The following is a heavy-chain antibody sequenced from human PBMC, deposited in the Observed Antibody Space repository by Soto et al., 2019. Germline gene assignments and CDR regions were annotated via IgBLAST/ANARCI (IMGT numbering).Heavy chain of an antibody. CDR2: INPRFGDT. CDR3: ARNMDYYYGPGSGNGHGF. Sequence: QVQLVQSGAELKEPGDSVRVSCEASGYTFTAYYIHWVRQAPGQGLEWMGWINPRFGDTSYAQDFQGRVCMTRDTAISPVYMVLSRLTSDDTAIYYCARNMDYYYGPGSGNGHGFWGQGTTVTVFS. CDR1: GYTFTAYY. D-gene: IGHD3-10*01. J-gene: IGHJ6*02. V-gene: IGHV1-2*02.